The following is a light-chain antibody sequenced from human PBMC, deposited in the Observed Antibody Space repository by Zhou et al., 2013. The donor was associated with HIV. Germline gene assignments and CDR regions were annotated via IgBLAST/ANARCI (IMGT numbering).Light chain of an antibody. CDR2: EVS. J-gene: IGLJ1*01. CDR1: SSDVGDYNY. CDR3: SSYAGSSTLYV. Sequence: QSALTQPPSASGSPGQSVTISCTGTSSDVGDYNYVSWFQQHPGKAPKLMIYEVSKRPSGVPARFSGSKSGNTASLTVSGLQAEDEADYYCSSYAGSSTLYVFGTGTKVTVL. V-gene: IGLV2-8*01.